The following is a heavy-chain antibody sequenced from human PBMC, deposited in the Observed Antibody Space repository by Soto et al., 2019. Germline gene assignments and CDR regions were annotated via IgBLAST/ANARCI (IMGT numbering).Heavy chain of an antibody. D-gene: IGHD2-8*01. CDR1: SCPITSYQ. V-gene: IGHV4-59*01. J-gene: IGHJ5*02. Sequence: SDTLSLTAIVSSCPITSYQWRWIRKSPGKGLECIAYSSYADNTNYTPSLKSLVTTPMDTSKNQLSLKLTSMTAADTAVYYCAREMHAGFTLYFDPWGQGTLVTVSS. CDR2: SSYADNT. CDR3: AREMHAGFTLYFDP.